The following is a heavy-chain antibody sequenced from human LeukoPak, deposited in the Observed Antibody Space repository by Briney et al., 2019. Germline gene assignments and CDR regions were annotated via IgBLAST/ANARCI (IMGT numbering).Heavy chain of an antibody. J-gene: IGHJ3*02. Sequence: SETLSLTCTVSGGSISSYYWSWIRQPPGKGLEGIGYIYYSGSTNYNPSLKSRVTISVDTSKNQFSLKLSSVTAAGTAVYYCARDYSSGWYGDAFDIWGQGTMVTVSS. V-gene: IGHV4-59*01. CDR3: ARDYSSGWYGDAFDI. CDR1: GGSISSYY. CDR2: IYYSGST. D-gene: IGHD6-19*01.